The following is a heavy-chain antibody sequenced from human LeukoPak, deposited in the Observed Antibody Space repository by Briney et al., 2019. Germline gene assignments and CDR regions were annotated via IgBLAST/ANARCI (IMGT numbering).Heavy chain of an antibody. Sequence: GGSLRLSCAASGFTFSSYAMHWVRQAPGKGLEWVAVISYDGSNKYYADSVKGRFTISRDNSKNTLYLQMNSLRAEDTAVYYCARGSYYYDIYYYYYGMDVWGQGTTATVSS. J-gene: IGHJ6*02. V-gene: IGHV3-30*04. CDR3: ARGSYYYDIYYYYYGMDV. CDR2: ISYDGSNK. D-gene: IGHD3-22*01. CDR1: GFTFSSYA.